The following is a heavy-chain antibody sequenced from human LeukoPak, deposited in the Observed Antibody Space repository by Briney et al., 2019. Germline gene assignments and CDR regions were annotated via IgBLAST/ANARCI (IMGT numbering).Heavy chain of an antibody. V-gene: IGHV3-11*04. CDR1: GFTFTDYY. D-gene: IGHD2-21*02. CDR2: TGFGDATI. J-gene: IGHJ4*02. Sequence: GESLRLSCAVSGFTFTDYYMTWIRQPPGKGLEWISSTGFGDATIYYADSVKGRFTISRDNAKNSLYLEMNSLTAEDTAIYYCARFRAKIVVVTVYIDDWGQGTLVTVSS. CDR3: ARFRAKIVVVTVYIDD.